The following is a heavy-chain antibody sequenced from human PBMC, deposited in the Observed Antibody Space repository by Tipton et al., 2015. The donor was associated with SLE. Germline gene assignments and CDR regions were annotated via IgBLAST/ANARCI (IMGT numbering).Heavy chain of an antibody. D-gene: IGHD2-15*01. CDR2: IYYSGST. V-gene: IGHV4-61*03. Sequence: TLSLTCTVSGGSVSSGSYYWSWIRQPPGKGLEWIGYIYYSGSTNYNPSLKSRVTISVDTSKNDFSLKVTSVTAPDTAVYYCARHSGYCSGGTCSFNWFDPWGQGILVTVSS. J-gene: IGHJ5*02. CDR3: ARHSGYCSGGTCSFNWFDP. CDR1: GGSVSSGSYY.